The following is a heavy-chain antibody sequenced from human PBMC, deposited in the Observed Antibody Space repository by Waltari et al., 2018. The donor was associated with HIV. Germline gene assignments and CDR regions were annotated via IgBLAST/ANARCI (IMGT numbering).Heavy chain of an antibody. CDR3: ARDRGKYYGSVTDAFDI. V-gene: IGHV1-18*01. CDR2: VTLYKGNT. D-gene: IGHD3-10*01. CDR1: GYTFSNYG. J-gene: IGHJ3*02. Sequence: QVQLVQSGAEVKKPGASVKVSCKASGYTFSNYGITWVRQAPGQGREGMGWVTLYKGNTKYARNVQGRVTMTTDTATTTAYIELRSLRADDTALYYCARDRGKYYGSVTDAFDIWGQGTPVTVSS.